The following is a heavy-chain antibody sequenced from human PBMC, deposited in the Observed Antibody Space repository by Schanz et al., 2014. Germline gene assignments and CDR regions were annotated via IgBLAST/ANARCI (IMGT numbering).Heavy chain of an antibody. Sequence: QVQLVESGGGVVQPGRSLRLSCAASGFTFSAYGMHWVRQAPGKGLEWVAVIWFDGNNKFYADSVKGRFTISRDNSKNTLYLQMSSLRAEDTALYYCAKDPHRDYGGKPQTFDIWGQGTMVTASS. D-gene: IGHD4-17*01. V-gene: IGHV3-33*06. CDR2: IWFDGNNK. CDR3: AKDPHRDYGGKPQTFDI. CDR1: GFTFSAYG. J-gene: IGHJ3*02.